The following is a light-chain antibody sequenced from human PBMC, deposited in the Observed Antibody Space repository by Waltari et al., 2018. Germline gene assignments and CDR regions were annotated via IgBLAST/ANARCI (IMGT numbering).Light chain of an antibody. J-gene: IGKJ3*01. CDR3: VQAIAFPFT. Sequence: DIVMTKTPLSLPITPGEPASISCRYSQSLLHSNGNTYLHWYLQKPGQSPQLLIYRGSNRASGVPDRFSGSGSGTDFTLKISKVEAEDVGVYYCVQAIAFPFTFGPGTKLDIK. CDR1: QSLLHSNGNTY. V-gene: IGKV2-40*01. CDR2: RGS.